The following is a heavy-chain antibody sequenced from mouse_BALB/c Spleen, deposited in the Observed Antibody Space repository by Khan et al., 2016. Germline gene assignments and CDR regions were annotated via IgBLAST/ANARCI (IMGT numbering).Heavy chain of an antibody. CDR2: ISYSGTT. V-gene: IGHV3-2*02. J-gene: IGHJ4*01. Sequence: EVQLQESGPGLVKPSQSLSLTCTVTGYSITSDYAWNWIQQFPGNKLEWMGYISYSGTTTYNPSLKSRISITRDTSKNQFFLQLNSVTTADTATYYCARWLDAMDYWGQGTSVTVSS. CDR1: GYSITSDYA. CDR3: ARWLDAMDY. D-gene: IGHD2-2*01.